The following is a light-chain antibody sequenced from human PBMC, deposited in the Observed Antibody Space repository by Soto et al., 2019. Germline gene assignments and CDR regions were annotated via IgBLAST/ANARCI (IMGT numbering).Light chain of an antibody. CDR1: QSVTSRW. J-gene: IGKJ1*01. Sequence: EIVLTQSPGTLSLSPGERATLSCRASQSVTSRWLAWFQQKPGQAPRLLIYDVSSRAAGIPDRFSGSGSGTDFTLTISRLEPEDFAVYYCQQYGSAPWTFGQGTKVEIK. V-gene: IGKV3-20*01. CDR2: DVS. CDR3: QQYGSAPWT.